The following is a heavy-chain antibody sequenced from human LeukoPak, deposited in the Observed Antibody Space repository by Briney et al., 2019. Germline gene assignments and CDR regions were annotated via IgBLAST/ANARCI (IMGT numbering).Heavy chain of an antibody. Sequence: GGSLRLSCAASGFTFSSYEMNWVRQAPAKGLEWVSYISSSGSTIYYADSLKGRFTISRDNAKNSLYLQMNSLRAEDTAVYYCARVGGTSISDGRLHYGMDVWGQGTTVTVSS. CDR2: ISSSGSTI. D-gene: IGHD4-23*01. CDR3: ARVGGTSISDGRLHYGMDV. V-gene: IGHV3-48*03. CDR1: GFTFSSYE. J-gene: IGHJ6*02.